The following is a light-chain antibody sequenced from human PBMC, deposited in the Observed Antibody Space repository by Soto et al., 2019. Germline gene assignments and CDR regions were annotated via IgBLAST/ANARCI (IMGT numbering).Light chain of an antibody. V-gene: IGKV3-20*01. Sequence: EIVLTQSPGTLSLSPGERATLSCRASQSVSSSYLAWYQQKPGQAPRLLIYGASSRATGIPDRFSGSGSGTAFTLTISRLEPADFAVYYCHQYCSSPPWTFGQGTKVEIK. CDR3: HQYCSSPPWT. CDR2: GAS. CDR1: QSVSSSY. J-gene: IGKJ1*01.